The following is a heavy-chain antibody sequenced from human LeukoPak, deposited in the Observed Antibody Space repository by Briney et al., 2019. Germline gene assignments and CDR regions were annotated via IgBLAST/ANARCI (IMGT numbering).Heavy chain of an antibody. J-gene: IGHJ6*04. V-gene: IGHV1-2*04. CDR2: INPNSGGT. CDR1: GYTFTGYY. Sequence: GASVKVSCKASGYTFTGYYMHWVRQAPGQGLEWMGWINPNSGGTNYAQKFQGWVTMTRDTSISTAYMELSRLRSDDTAVYYCARGGDILTGYRMPSYYYYYYGMDVWGKGTTVTVSS. D-gene: IGHD3-9*01. CDR3: ARGGDILTGYRMPSYYYYYYGMDV.